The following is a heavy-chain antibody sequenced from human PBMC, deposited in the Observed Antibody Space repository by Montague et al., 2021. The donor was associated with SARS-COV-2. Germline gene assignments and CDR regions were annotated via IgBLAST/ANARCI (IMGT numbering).Heavy chain of an antibody. Sequence: SLRLSCAASGFTVSRYSMNWVRQAPGKGLEWVSYISSSSSTIYYADSVXGRFTISRDNAKNSLYLQMNSLRDEDTAVYYCARDPAIVATIYGMDVWGRGTTVTVSS. CDR2: ISSSSSTI. CDR1: GFTVSRYS. D-gene: IGHD5-12*01. J-gene: IGHJ6*02. V-gene: IGHV3-48*02. CDR3: ARDPAIVATIYGMDV.